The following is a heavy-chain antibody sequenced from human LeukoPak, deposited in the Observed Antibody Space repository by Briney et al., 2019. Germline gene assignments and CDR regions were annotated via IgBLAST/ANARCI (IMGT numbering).Heavy chain of an antibody. CDR1: GFTFSSYE. V-gene: IGHV3-48*03. CDR2: ISSSGSTI. D-gene: IGHD6-19*01. Sequence: PGGSLRLSCAASGFTFSSYEMNWVRQAPGKGLEWVSYISSSGSTIYYADSVKGRFTISRDNAKNTLYLQMNSLRAEDTAVYYCARESVAGTLWGQGTLVTVSS. J-gene: IGHJ4*02. CDR3: ARESVAGTL.